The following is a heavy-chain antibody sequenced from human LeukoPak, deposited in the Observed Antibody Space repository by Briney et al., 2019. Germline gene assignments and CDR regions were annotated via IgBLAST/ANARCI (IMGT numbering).Heavy chain of an antibody. CDR1: GYSISSGYY. J-gene: IGHJ4*02. Sequence: PSETLSLTCAVSGYSISSGYYWGWIRQPPGKGLEWIGSIYLSGSTYYNPSLKSRVTISVDTSKNQFSLKLSSVTAADTAVYYCARLSRRGYTSCYDYWGQGTLVTVSS. V-gene: IGHV4-38-2*01. CDR3: ARLSRRGYTSCYDY. D-gene: IGHD2-2*01. CDR2: IYLSGST.